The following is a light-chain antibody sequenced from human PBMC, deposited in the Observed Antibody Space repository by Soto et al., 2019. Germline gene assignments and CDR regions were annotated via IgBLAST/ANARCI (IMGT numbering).Light chain of an antibody. J-gene: IGKJ5*01. CDR3: QHLNSYPFT. CDR1: QGISSY. V-gene: IGKV1-9*01. Sequence: IQLTQSPSSLSASVGDRVTITCRASQGISSYLAWYQQKPGKAPKLLIYAASTLQSWVPSRFSCIGAGTDFTLTISRLQPEDFATYYCQHLNSYPFTFGQGTRLEI. CDR2: AAS.